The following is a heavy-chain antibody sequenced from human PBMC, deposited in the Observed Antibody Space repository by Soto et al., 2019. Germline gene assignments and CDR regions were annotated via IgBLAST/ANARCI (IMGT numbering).Heavy chain of an antibody. CDR1: GYPFTGPY. D-gene: IGHD4-4*01. V-gene: IGHV1-2*02. CDR3: ARDFRTYSHGVDV. J-gene: IGHJ6*02. Sequence: ASVKVSCKASGYPFTGPYIYWVRQAPGQGLEWMGWINPRSGGTEFAEKFQGRVTVTRDTSTRTVFLELNSLTSDDMGVYFCARDFRTYSHGVDVWGQGTAVTVSS. CDR2: INPRSGGT.